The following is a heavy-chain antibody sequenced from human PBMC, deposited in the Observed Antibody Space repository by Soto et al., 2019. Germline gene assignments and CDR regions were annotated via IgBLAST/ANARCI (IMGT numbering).Heavy chain of an antibody. Sequence: QVQLVQSGAEVKKPGSSVKVSCKASGGTFSSYSITWVRQAPGQGLEWMGGIIPIFGTANYAQKFQGRVTIAADESTSTGYMEMSSLRSEDTAVYYCTRGVYGGYEYWGQGTLVTVSS. CDR2: IIPIFGTA. D-gene: IGHD5-12*01. CDR1: GGTFSSYS. V-gene: IGHV1-69*12. J-gene: IGHJ4*02. CDR3: TRGVYGGYEY.